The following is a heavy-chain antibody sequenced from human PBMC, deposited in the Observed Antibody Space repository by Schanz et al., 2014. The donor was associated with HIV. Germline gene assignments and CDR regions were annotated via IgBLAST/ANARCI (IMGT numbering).Heavy chain of an antibody. D-gene: IGHD3-22*01. CDR2: ISANNGNT. V-gene: IGHV1-18*01. Sequence: QVQLVQSGAEVKKPGASVKVSCKASGHTSTNYGITWVRQAPGQGLEWMAWISANNGNTYYAQKVQGRVSMATDTSTNTAYMELRSLRSDDTAVYYCARDLRASSVASLDYWGQGTLVTVSS. J-gene: IGHJ4*02. CDR1: GHTSTNYG. CDR3: ARDLRASSVASLDY.